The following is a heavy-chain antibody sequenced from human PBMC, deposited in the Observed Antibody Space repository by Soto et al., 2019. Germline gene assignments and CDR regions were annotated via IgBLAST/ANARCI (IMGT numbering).Heavy chain of an antibody. Sequence: HPGGSLRLSCAASGFTFSSYGMHWVRQAPGKGLEWVAVIWYDGSNKYYADSVKGRFTISRDNSKNTLYLQMNSLRAEDTAVYYCARELLWFGEEIDQNYYYYGMDVWGQGTTVTVSS. CDR2: IWYDGSNK. J-gene: IGHJ6*02. CDR3: ARELLWFGEEIDQNYYYYGMDV. D-gene: IGHD3-10*01. V-gene: IGHV3-33*01. CDR1: GFTFSSYG.